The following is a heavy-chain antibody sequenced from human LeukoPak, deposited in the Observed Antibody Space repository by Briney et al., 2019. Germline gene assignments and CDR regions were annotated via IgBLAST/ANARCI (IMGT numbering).Heavy chain of an antibody. D-gene: IGHD3-10*01. V-gene: IGHV4-34*01. CDR2: INHSGST. CDR1: GGSFSDYY. CDR3: AGGGSGSFAPLYYFDY. J-gene: IGHJ4*02. Sequence: SETLSLTCAVYGGSFSDYYWTWIRQPPGKGLEWIGEINHSGSTNYNPSLKSRVTISVDTSKNQFSLKLSSVTAADTAVYFCAGGGSGSFAPLYYFDYWGQGTLVTVSS.